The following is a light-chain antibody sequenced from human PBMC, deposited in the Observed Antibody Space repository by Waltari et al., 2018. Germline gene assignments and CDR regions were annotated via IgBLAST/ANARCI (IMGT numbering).Light chain of an antibody. Sequence: DIQMTQSPSSLSPSVGDSVTITCRASQGIDNYLAWYQQKPGKVPKLLIFPASTLQSGVPSRFSGSGSGTDFTLTISSLQPEDVAIYYCQKFNSAPLTFGGGTKVEIK. CDR1: QGIDNY. V-gene: IGKV1-27*01. J-gene: IGKJ4*01. CDR3: QKFNSAPLT. CDR2: PAS.